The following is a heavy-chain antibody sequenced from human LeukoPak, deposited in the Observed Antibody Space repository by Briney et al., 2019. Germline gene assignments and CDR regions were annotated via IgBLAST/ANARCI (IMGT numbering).Heavy chain of an antibody. D-gene: IGHD2-2*01. CDR2: IRYVGSNK. CDR3: AKDGRPKRGCSSTSCLNYLDY. Sequence: PGGSLRLSCAASGFTFSSYGMHWVRQAPGKGREWVAFIRYVGSNKYYADSVKGRFPISRDNSKNTLYLQMNSLRAEDTAVYYCAKDGRPKRGCSSTSCLNYLDYWGQGTLVTVSS. V-gene: IGHV3-30*02. CDR1: GFTFSSYG. J-gene: IGHJ4*02.